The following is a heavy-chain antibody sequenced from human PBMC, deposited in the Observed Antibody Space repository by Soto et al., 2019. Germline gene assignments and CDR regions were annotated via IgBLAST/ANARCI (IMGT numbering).Heavy chain of an antibody. CDR2: ITGNGAVT. CDR3: GKAPNGDYFGTFDF. D-gene: IGHD4-17*01. V-gene: IGHV3-23*01. CDR1: GLSFDNYA. J-gene: IGHJ3*01. Sequence: EVQFLESGGGVVRPGGSLRLSCVASGLSFDNYAMTWVRQSPGKGLEWLACITGNGAVTSYTDSVRGRFTISRDNSKNTLYLQMDSLRADDTAVYYCGKAPNGDYFGTFDFWGQGTTVTVSS.